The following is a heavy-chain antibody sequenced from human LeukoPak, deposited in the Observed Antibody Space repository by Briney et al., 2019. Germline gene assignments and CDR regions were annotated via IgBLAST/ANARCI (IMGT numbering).Heavy chain of an antibody. J-gene: IGHJ4*02. Sequence: PGGSLRLSCAVSGITLSNYGMSWVRQAPGKGLEWVAGISGSGGTTNYADSVKGRFTISRDIPKNTLFLHMNSLRAEDTAVYFCAKRGVVIRVILVGFHKEAYYFDSRGQGALVTVSS. V-gene: IGHV3-23*01. CDR1: GITLSNYG. CDR3: AKRGVVIRVILVGFHKEAYYFDS. CDR2: ISGSGGTT. D-gene: IGHD3-22*01.